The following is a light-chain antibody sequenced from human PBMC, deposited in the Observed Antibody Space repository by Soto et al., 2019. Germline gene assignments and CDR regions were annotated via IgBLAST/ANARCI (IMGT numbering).Light chain of an antibody. CDR3: QLYESSPT. CDR1: QSVASGY. J-gene: IGKJ1*01. V-gene: IGKV3-20*01. Sequence: ETVLTQSLGTLSLSAGERATLSCRASQSVASGYLVWYQQKPGQTPTVLIYGASTRAAGIPDRFSGSGSGTDFTLTISRLEPEDFAVYYCQLYESSPTFGQGTKVEMK. CDR2: GAS.